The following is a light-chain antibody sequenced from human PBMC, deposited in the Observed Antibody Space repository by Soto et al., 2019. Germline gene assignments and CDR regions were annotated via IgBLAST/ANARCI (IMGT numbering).Light chain of an antibody. CDR3: QQYNNWPAT. V-gene: IGKV3-15*01. J-gene: IGKJ1*01. Sequence: EKVMTHSPDTLSVSPGERATLSCRASQSVSSNLAWYQQKHGQAPRFLIYGASTRATGIPARFSGSVSGTEGTITISSLQPEDGAVYCCQQYNNWPATFGQGTKVDIK. CDR2: GAS. CDR1: QSVSSN.